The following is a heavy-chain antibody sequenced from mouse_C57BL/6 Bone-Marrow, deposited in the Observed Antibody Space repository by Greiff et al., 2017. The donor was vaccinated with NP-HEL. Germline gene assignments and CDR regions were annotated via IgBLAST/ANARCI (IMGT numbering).Heavy chain of an antibody. CDR3: ARRTYYSNYVFFYAMDY. D-gene: IGHD2-5*01. J-gene: IGHJ4*01. CDR1: GFPFSSYG. V-gene: IGHV5-6*01. CDR2: ISSGGSYT. Sequence: EVHLVESGGDLVKPGGSLKLSCAASGFPFSSYGMSWVRQTPDKRLEWVATISSGGSYTYYPDSVKGRFTISRANAKNTLYLQMSSLKSEDTAMYYCARRTYYSNYVFFYAMDYWGQGTSVTVSS.